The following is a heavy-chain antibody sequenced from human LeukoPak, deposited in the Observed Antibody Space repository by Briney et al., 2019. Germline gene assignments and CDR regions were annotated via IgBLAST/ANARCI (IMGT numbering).Heavy chain of an antibody. CDR1: GYTFTGNY. V-gene: IGHV1-2*02. D-gene: IGHD4-17*01. Sequence: ASVKVSCKPSGYTFTGNYMHWVRHAPGQGLEWMGCINPNSGGTNYAQKFQGRFTMTRDTSISTTYMELSRLRSDDTAVYYCARGHDYGDYEGAFDIWGQGTMVTVSS. CDR3: ARGHDYGDYEGAFDI. J-gene: IGHJ3*02. CDR2: INPNSGGT.